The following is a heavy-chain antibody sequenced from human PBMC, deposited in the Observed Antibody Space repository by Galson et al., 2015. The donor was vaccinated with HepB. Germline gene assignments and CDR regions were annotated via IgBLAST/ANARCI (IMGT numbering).Heavy chain of an antibody. V-gene: IGHV3-23*01. Sequence: SLRLSCAASGFTFNNYAMSWVRQAPGKGLEWVSAISGSGGSTYYADSVKGRFTISRDNSGNTLFLQMNSLRAEDTAVYYCAKPFGMDVWGQGTTVTVSS. CDR3: AKPFGMDV. CDR2: ISGSGGST. CDR1: GFTFNNYA. J-gene: IGHJ6*02.